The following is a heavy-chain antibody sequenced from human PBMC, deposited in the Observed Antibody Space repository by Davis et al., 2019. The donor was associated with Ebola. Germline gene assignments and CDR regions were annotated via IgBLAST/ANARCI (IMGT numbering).Heavy chain of an antibody. Sequence: GESLKISCAASGFTFSSYAMHWVRQAPGKGLEWVAVISYDGSNKYYADSVKGRFTISRDNSKNTLYLQMNSLRAEDTAVYYCARDLPIAVAGTGAYYYYYYGMDVWGQGTTVTVSS. J-gene: IGHJ6*02. CDR2: ISYDGSNK. V-gene: IGHV3-30-3*01. CDR1: GFTFSSYA. D-gene: IGHD6-19*01. CDR3: ARDLPIAVAGTGAYYYYYYGMDV.